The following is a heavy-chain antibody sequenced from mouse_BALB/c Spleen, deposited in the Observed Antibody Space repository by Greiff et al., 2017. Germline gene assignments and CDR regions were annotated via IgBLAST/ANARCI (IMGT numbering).Heavy chain of an antibody. CDR3: AREGKVGYYYAMDY. CDR2: ISSGGSYT. V-gene: IGHV5-9-3*01. J-gene: IGHJ4*01. Sequence: EVKLVESGGGLVKPGGSLKLSCAASGFTFSSYAMSWVRQTPEKRLEWVATISSGGSYTYYPDSVKGRFTISRDNAKNTLYLQMSSLRSEDTAMYYCAREGKVGYYYAMDYWGQGTSVTVSS. CDR1: GFTFSSYA. D-gene: IGHD1-1*02.